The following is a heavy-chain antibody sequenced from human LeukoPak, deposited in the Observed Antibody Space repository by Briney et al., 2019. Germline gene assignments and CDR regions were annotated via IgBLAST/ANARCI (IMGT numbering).Heavy chain of an antibody. Sequence: SETLSLTCSVSGDSIRSVHYYWGWIRQPPGRGLEWIGSIYDTGSTYYNPSLKSRVTIFVDTSKNQFSLRLTSVTAADTAMYYCARQNHDIGTNWFDPWGQGTLVIVSS. CDR1: GDSIRSVHYY. CDR3: ARQNHDIGTNWFDP. D-gene: IGHD3-9*01. J-gene: IGHJ5*02. V-gene: IGHV4-39*01. CDR2: IYDTGST.